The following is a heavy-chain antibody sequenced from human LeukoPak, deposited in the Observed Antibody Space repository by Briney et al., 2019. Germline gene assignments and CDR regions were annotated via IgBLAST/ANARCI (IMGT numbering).Heavy chain of an antibody. V-gene: IGHV3-23*01. CDR2: ISESGGST. Sequence: GGSLRLSCAASGVTFSSYAMSWVRQAPEQGLEWVSAISESGGSTYYADSVKGRFTISRDSSKNTLYLQMNSLRAEDTAVYYCAKDSSNWYHFDYWGQGTLVTVSS. CDR3: AKDSSNWYHFDY. D-gene: IGHD6-13*01. J-gene: IGHJ4*02. CDR1: GVTFSSYA.